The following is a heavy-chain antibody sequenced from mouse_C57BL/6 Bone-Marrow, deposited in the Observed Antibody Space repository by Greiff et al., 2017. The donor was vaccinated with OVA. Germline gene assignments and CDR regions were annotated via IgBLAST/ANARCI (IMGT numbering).Heavy chain of an antibody. CDR2: IYPGSGST. CDR1: GYTFTSYW. CDR3: ASRDDGPWYFDV. J-gene: IGHJ1*03. V-gene: IGHV1-55*01. Sequence: QVQLQQPGAELVKPGASVKMSCKASGYTFTSYWITWVKQRPGKGLEWIGDIYPGSGSTNYTEKFKSKATLTVDTSTSTVYMQLSSLTSEDSAVYYCASRDDGPWYFDVWGTGTTVTVSA. D-gene: IGHD2-14*01.